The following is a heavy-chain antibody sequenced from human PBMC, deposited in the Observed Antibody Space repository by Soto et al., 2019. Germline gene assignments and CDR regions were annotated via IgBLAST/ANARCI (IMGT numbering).Heavy chain of an antibody. D-gene: IGHD2-2*01. CDR2: INSDGSST. CDR1: GFTFSSYW. CDR3: ARLGYCSSTSCYYSSTGRYYYYMYV. Sequence: GSLRLSCAASGFTFSSYWMHWVRQAPGKGLVWVSRINSDGSSTSYADSVKGRFTISRDNAKNTLYLQMNSLRAEDTAVYYCARLGYCSSTSCYYSSTGRYYYYMYVWGRGTTVTVSS. J-gene: IGHJ6*03. V-gene: IGHV3-74*01.